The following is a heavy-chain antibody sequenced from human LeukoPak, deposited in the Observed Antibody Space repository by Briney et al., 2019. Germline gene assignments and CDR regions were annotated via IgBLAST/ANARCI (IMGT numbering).Heavy chain of an antibody. J-gene: IGHJ4*02. V-gene: IGHV3-7*01. CDR2: IKQYGRAK. CDR1: GFSFSNYW. D-gene: IGHD4-17*01. CDR3: ARDTLSRDYGDLDH. Sequence: GGTLRLSCGASGFSFSNYWMSWVRQAPWTGLDLVANIKQYGRAKYYVDSVKGRFTISRDNPKKSLYLQMNSRRVEDTAVYYCARDTLSRDYGDLDHWGQGTLVTLSS.